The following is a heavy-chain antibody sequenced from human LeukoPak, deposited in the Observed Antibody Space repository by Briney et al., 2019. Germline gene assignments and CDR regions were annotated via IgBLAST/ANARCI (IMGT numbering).Heavy chain of an antibody. Sequence: SETLSLTCAVYGGSFSGYCWSWIREPPGKGLEWIGEINHSGSTNYNPSLKSRVTISVDTSKNQFSLKLSSVTAADTAVYYCARGRGSGRQLGWYFDLWGRGTLVTVSS. J-gene: IGHJ2*01. V-gene: IGHV4-34*01. CDR1: GGSFSGYC. D-gene: IGHD6-6*01. CDR2: INHSGST. CDR3: ARGRGSGRQLGWYFDL.